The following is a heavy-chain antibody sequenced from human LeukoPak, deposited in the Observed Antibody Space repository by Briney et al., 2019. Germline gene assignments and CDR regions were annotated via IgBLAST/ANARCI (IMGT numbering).Heavy chain of an antibody. Sequence: SVKVSCKASGGTFSSYAISWVRQAPGQGLEWMGGIIPIFGTANYAQKFQGRVTITADESTSTAYMELSSLRSEDTAVYYCARDEDWGSSDYFEYWGQGTLVTVSS. CDR3: ARDEDWGSSDYFEY. V-gene: IGHV1-69*13. D-gene: IGHD7-27*01. CDR2: IIPIFGTA. J-gene: IGHJ4*02. CDR1: GGTFSSYA.